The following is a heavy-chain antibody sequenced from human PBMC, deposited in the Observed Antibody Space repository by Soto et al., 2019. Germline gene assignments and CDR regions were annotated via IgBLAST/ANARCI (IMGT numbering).Heavy chain of an antibody. V-gene: IGHV4-30-4*08. Sequence: QVQLQESGPGLVKPSQTLSLTCIVSGGSISSNDFYWSWIRQHPGKGLEWIGYIYYSGNTYYNPSLXXXXXXXXXXXXXXXXXXXXXXXXXXXXXXXXXXXXXXXQSWFDPWGQGTLVTVSS. CDR2: IYYSGNT. CDR1: GGSISSNDFY. CDR3: XXXXXXXQSWFDP. J-gene: IGHJ5*02.